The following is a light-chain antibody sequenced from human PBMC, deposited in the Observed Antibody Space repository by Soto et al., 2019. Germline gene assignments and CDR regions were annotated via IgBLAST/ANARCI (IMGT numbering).Light chain of an antibody. J-gene: IGLJ2*01. CDR2: DVS. CDR3: SSYTSTNTLI. Sequence: QSALTQPASVSGSPGQSITISCTGTSSDVGSYNYVPWYQQNPGKAPKLIIHDVSNRPSGVSNRFSGSKSGNTASLTISGLQAEDEANYYCSSYTSTNTLIFGGGTKVTVL. CDR1: SSDVGSYNY. V-gene: IGLV2-14*01.